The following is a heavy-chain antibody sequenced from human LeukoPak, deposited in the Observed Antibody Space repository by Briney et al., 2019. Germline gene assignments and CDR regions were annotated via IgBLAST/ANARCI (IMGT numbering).Heavy chain of an antibody. D-gene: IGHD3-10*01. Sequence: GGSLRLSCAASRFTFSSYAMSWVRQAPGKGLEWVSAISGSGGSTYYADSVKGRFTISRDNSKNTLYLQMNSLRAEDTAVYYCAKEVFAAGSGILFWYGWFDPWGQGTLVTVSS. CDR3: AKEVFAAGSGILFWYGWFDP. CDR2: ISGSGGST. CDR1: RFTFSSYA. V-gene: IGHV3-23*01. J-gene: IGHJ5*02.